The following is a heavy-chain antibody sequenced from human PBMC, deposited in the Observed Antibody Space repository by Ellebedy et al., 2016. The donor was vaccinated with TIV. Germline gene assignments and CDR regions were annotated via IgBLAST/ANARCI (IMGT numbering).Heavy chain of an antibody. Sequence: SETLSLTCTVSGGSISSYYWSWIRQPPGKGLEWIGYIYYSGSTNYNPSLKRRVTISLDTSKNQFSLRLTSVTAADTAVYFCARGIYGSGSVDYWGQGTLVTVSS. J-gene: IGHJ4*02. CDR2: IYYSGST. CDR1: GGSISSYY. D-gene: IGHD3-10*01. V-gene: IGHV4-59*12. CDR3: ARGIYGSGSVDY.